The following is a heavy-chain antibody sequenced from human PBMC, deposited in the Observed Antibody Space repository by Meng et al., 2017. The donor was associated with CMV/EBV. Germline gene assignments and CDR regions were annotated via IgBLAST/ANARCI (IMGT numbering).Heavy chain of an antibody. V-gene: IGHV4-34*01. CDR2: INHSGST. CDR1: GGSFSGYY. Sequence: SETLSLTCAVYGGSFSGYYWSWIRQPPGKGLERIGEINHSGSTNYNPSLKSRVTISVDTSKNQFSLKLSSVTAADTAVYYCARGFSHPRYCSSTSCYPADYYYGMDVWGQGTTVTVSS. D-gene: IGHD2-2*01. CDR3: ARGFSHPRYCSSTSCYPADYYYGMDV. J-gene: IGHJ6*02.